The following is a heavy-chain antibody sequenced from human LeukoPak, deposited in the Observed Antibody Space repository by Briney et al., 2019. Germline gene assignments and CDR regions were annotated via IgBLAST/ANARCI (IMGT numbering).Heavy chain of an antibody. J-gene: IGHJ6*03. D-gene: IGHD3-9*01. CDR2: IKQDGSEK. CDR3: ARVIRYYDILTGAENYYMDV. Sequence: GGSLRLSCAASGFTFSRYWMSWVRQAPGKGLERVANIKQDGSEKYYVDSVKGRFTISRDNAKNSLYLQMNSLRAEDTAVYYCARVIRYYDILTGAENYYMDVWGKGTTVTVSS. V-gene: IGHV3-7*01. CDR1: GFTFSRYW.